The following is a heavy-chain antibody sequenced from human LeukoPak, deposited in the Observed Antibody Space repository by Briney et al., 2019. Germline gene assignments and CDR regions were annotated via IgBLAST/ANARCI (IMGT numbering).Heavy chain of an antibody. CDR1: GYTFTSYG. V-gene: IGHV1-18*01. CDR2: ISAYNGNT. J-gene: IGHJ5*02. CDR3: ARDRATGTTSTFDP. D-gene: IGHD1-1*01. Sequence: GASVKVSCKASGYTFTSYGISWVRQAPGQGLEWMGWISAYNGNTNYAQKLQGRVTMTTDTSTSTAYMELRSLRSDDAAVYYCARDRATGTTSTFDPWGQGTLVTVSS.